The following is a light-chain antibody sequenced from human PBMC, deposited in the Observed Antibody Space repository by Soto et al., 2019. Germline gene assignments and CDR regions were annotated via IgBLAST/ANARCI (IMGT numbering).Light chain of an antibody. CDR2: AAA. V-gene: IGKV1-39*01. Sequence: DIQMTQSPSSLSASVGDRVTITCRASQGVSAYLLWYQQRQGAAPKLLIYAAANLLSVVPSRFSGSGSGTNFTLTINGLQPEDCATYYCQQSYKTPHTFGQGTKLDTK. J-gene: IGKJ2*01. CDR1: QGVSAY. CDR3: QQSYKTPHT.